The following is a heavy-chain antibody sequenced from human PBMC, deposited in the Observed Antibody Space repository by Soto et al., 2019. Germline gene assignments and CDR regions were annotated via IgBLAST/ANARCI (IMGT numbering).Heavy chain of an antibody. V-gene: IGHV3-30-3*02. D-gene: IGHD2-8*01. CDR1: GFIFSNYA. CDR2: VSYDGNTK. J-gene: IGHJ6*02. Sequence: GGSLRLSCAASGFIFSNYAMHWVRQAPGKGLEWVALVSYDGNTKYYADSVKGRFSISRDNSKNSMHLKMNSLRAEDTAMYYCAKRSHCSDGVCHGLDVWGQGTTVTVSS. CDR3: AKRSHCSDGVCHGLDV.